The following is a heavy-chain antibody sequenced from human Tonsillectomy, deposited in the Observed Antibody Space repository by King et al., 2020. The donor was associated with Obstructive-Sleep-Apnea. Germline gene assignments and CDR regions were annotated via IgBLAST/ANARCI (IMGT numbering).Heavy chain of an antibody. Sequence: VQLVESGGGVVQPGRSLRLFCAASGFSFSNYGMHWVRQAPGKGLEWVAFARFDGNNKYYADSVKGRFTISRDNFKNALYLQMNGLRAEDTAIYYCAKGEDGTNYASESGIDFWGQGTLVTVSS. CDR2: ARFDGNNK. CDR3: AKGEDGTNYASESGIDF. V-gene: IGHV3-30*02. D-gene: IGHD4/OR15-4a*01. CDR1: GFSFSNYG. J-gene: IGHJ4*02.